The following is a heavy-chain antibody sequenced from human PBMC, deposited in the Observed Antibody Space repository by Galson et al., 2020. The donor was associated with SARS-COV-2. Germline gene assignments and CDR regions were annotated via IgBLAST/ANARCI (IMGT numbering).Heavy chain of an antibody. J-gene: IGHJ4*02. Sequence: ASVKVSCKASGYTFTSYYIHWVRQAPGQGLEWIGIINPSAGGTTYAQKFQGRVTMTRDTSTSTVYMELSSLRSEDTAVYYCARDSQGGNDYNYLLFWGQGTLVTVSS. CDR3: ARDSQGGNDYNYLLF. CDR1: GYTFTSYY. V-gene: IGHV1-46*01. CDR2: INPSAGGT. D-gene: IGHD4-4*01.